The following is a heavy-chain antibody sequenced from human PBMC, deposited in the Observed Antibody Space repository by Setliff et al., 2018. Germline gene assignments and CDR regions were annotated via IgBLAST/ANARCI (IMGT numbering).Heavy chain of an antibody. V-gene: IGHV4-39*07. Sequence: PSETLSLTCIVAGDSISNTGYYWGWIRQPPGKGLEWIGEINHTGSTNYSPSLKSRVTISVDTSKNQFSLKLTSVTAADTAVYYCARGYCSSPSCFFAGWFDPWGQGTLVTVSS. CDR2: INHTGST. D-gene: IGHD2-2*01. J-gene: IGHJ5*02. CDR3: ARGYCSSPSCFFAGWFDP. CDR1: GDSISNTGYY.